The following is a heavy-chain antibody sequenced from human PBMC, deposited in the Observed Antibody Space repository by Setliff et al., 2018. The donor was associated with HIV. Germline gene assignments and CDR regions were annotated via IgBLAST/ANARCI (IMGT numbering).Heavy chain of an antibody. V-gene: IGHV4-34*01. Sequence: SETLSLTCGVSGGSFSGHYWSWIRQTPGKGLEWIGEISQNGDTNYNPSLTRRVILSVDSSKKQVSLKLSSVTAADSAVYYCARDRXWKGYYDYWGQGTLVTVSS. J-gene: IGHJ4*02. D-gene: IGHD3-3*01. CDR3: ARDRXWKGYYDY. CDR2: ISQNGDT. CDR1: GGSFSGHY.